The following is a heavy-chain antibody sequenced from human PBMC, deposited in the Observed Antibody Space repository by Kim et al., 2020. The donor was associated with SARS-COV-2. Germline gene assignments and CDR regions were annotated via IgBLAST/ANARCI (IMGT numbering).Heavy chain of an antibody. V-gene: IGHV1-69*13. CDR1: GGTISSYA. CDR2: IIPIFGTA. CDR3: ARVGGVANEAFDY. J-gene: IGHJ4*02. Sequence: SVKVSCKASGGTISSYAISWVRQAPGQGLEWMGGIIPIFGTANYAQKFQGRVTITADESTSTAYMELSSLRSEDTAVYYCARVGGVANEAFDYWGQGTLVTVSS. D-gene: IGHD3-16*01.